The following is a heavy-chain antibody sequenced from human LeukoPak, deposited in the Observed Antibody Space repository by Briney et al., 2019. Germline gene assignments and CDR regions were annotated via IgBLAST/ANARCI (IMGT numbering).Heavy chain of an antibody. D-gene: IGHD2-8*01. V-gene: IGHV4-39*02. CDR1: GGSISSSSYY. J-gene: IGHJ6*03. Sequence: SETLSLTCTVSGGSISSSSYYWGWIRQPPGKGLEWIGSIYYSGSTYYNPSLKSRVTISVDTSKNQFSLKLSSVTAADTAVYYCARDPTGNCTNGVCYYYYYMDVWGKGTTVTVSS. CDR3: ARDPTGNCTNGVCYYYYYMDV. CDR2: IYYSGST.